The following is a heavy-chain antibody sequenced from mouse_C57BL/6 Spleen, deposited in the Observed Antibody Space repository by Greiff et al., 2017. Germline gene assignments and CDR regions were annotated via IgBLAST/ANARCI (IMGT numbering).Heavy chain of an antibody. D-gene: IGHD1-1*01. CDR3: ARGVTTVVATFDY. CDR1: GYTFTSYG. V-gene: IGHV1-58*01. Sequence: DVQLQESGAELVRPGSSVKMSCKTSGYTFTSYGINWVKQRPGQGLEWIGYIYIGKGYTEYNEKFKGKATLTSDTSSRTAYMQLSSLTSEDSAIYFCARGVTTVVATFDYWGQGTTLTVSS. J-gene: IGHJ2*01. CDR2: IYIGKGYT.